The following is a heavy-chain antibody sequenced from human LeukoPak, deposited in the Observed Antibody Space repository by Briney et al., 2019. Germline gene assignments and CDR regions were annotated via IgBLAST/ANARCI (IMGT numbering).Heavy chain of an antibody. CDR3: ARGVGGDRDY. V-gene: IGHV3-74*01. CDR2: INPDESIT. Sequence: GGSLRLSCAASGFTFSSSWMHWVRQAPGKGLVWVSRINPDESITSHADSVRGRFTISRDNAKNTVYLQMNSLRAEDTAVYYCARGVGGDRDYWGQGTLVTVSS. D-gene: IGHD2-21*02. CDR1: GFTFSSSW. J-gene: IGHJ4*02.